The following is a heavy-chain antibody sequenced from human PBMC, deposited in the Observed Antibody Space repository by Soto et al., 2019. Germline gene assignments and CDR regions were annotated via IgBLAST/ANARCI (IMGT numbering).Heavy chain of an antibody. CDR1: GGTFSSYA. Sequence: QVQLVQSGAEVKKPGSSVKVSCKASGGTFSSYAISWVRQAPGQGLEWMGWISAYNGNTNYAQKLQGRVTMTTDTSTSTAYMELRSLRSDDTAVYYCAREQVPQNWNDALFDYWGQGTLVTVSS. D-gene: IGHD1-1*01. CDR2: ISAYNGNT. J-gene: IGHJ4*02. CDR3: AREQVPQNWNDALFDY. V-gene: IGHV1-18*01.